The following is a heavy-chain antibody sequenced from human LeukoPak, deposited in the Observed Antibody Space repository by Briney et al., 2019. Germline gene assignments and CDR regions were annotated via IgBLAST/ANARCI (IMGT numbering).Heavy chain of an antibody. Sequence: PGGSLRLSCAASGFTFSTYSMNWVRQAPGKGLEWASSIGSSSAYIYYADSVKGRFTISRDNAKNSLYLQMNSLRAEDTAVYYCARDGYSGYAKYYFDYWGQGTLVTVSS. CDR3: ARDGYSGYAKYYFDY. CDR2: IGSSSAYI. V-gene: IGHV3-21*01. J-gene: IGHJ4*02. CDR1: GFTFSTYS. D-gene: IGHD5-12*01.